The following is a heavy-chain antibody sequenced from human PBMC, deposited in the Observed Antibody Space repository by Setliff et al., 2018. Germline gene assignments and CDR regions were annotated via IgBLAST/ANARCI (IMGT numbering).Heavy chain of an antibody. Sequence: ASVKVSCKASGYTFSSYAMNWVRQAPGQGLEWMGWINPNSGGTNYAQKFQGWVTVTRDTSISTAYMELSRLRSDDTAVYYCARGRDFWSGYLVYWGQGTLVTVSS. J-gene: IGHJ4*02. CDR3: ARGRDFWSGYLVY. D-gene: IGHD3-3*01. CDR1: GYTFSSYA. V-gene: IGHV1-2*04. CDR2: INPNSGGT.